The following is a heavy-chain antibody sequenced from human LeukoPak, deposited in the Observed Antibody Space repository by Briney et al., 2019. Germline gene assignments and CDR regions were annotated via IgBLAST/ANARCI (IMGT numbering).Heavy chain of an antibody. D-gene: IGHD3-22*01. CDR2: IWYDGSNK. CDR1: GFTFSSYG. Sequence: PGRSLRLSCAASGFTFSSYGMHWVRQAPGKGLEWVAVIWYDGSNKYYADSVKGRFTISRDNSKNTLYLQMNSLRAEDTAVYYCVRPYYDSSGYYYWGNAFDIWGQGTMVTVSS. V-gene: IGHV3-33*01. CDR3: VRPYYDSSGYYYWGNAFDI. J-gene: IGHJ3*02.